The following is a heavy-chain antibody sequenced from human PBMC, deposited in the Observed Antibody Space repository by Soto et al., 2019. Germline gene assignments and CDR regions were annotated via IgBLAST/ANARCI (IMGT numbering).Heavy chain of an antibody. D-gene: IGHD2-2*01. CDR3: ARAACSSTSCYNYYAYGMDV. V-gene: IGHV1-3*01. CDR1: GYTFTTYS. J-gene: IGHJ6*02. Sequence: QVQLVQSGPEMKKPGASVKLSCKASGYTFTTYSMHWVRQAPGQRLEWMGWIHAGNGNTEHSQKFQGRVTITRDTSASTAYLGLGSLRSEDTAVYYCARAACSSTSCYNYYAYGMDVGGQGTAVTVS. CDR2: IHAGNGNT.